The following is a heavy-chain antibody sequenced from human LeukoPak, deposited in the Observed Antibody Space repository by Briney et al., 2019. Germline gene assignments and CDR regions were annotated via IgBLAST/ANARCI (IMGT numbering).Heavy chain of an antibody. CDR3: ARGITGTDY. V-gene: IGHV4-34*01. D-gene: IGHD1-20*01. CDR2: INHSGST. CDR1: GGSFSGYY. Sequence: SETLSLTCAVYGGSFSGYYWSWIRRPPGKGLEWIGEINHSGSTNYNPSLKSRVTISVDTSKNQFSLKLSSVTAADTAVYYCARGITGTDYWGQGTLVTVSS. J-gene: IGHJ4*02.